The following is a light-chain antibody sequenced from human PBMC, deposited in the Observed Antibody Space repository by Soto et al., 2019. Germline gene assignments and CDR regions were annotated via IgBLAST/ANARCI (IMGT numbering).Light chain of an antibody. V-gene: IGKV1-17*01. Sequence: DVQMTQSPSSLSASVGDRVTITCRASQGIRKDLAWYQQKPGKRPKRLIFTASSLQPGVPSRFSGSGSGIEFTLTISSLQPEDFATYYCLQHNSYPATLGQGTRVE. CDR3: LQHNSYPAT. J-gene: IGKJ1*01. CDR1: QGIRKD. CDR2: TAS.